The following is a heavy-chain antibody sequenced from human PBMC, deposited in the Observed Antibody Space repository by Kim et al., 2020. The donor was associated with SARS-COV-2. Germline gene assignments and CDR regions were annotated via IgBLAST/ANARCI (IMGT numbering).Heavy chain of an antibody. D-gene: IGHD2-2*01. CDR2: INHSGST. J-gene: IGHJ6*01. Sequence: SETLSLTCAVYGGSFSGYYWSWIRQPPGKGLEWIGEINHSGSTNYNPSLKSRVTISVDTSKNQFSLKLSSVTAADTAVYYCAGLIVVVPAASDFYYYYG. V-gene: IGHV4-34*01. CDR1: GGSFSGYY. CDR3: AGLIVVVPAASDFYYYYG.